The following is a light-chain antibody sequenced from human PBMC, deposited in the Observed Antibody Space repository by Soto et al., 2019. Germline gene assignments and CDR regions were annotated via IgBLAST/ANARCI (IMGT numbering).Light chain of an antibody. CDR2: VNSDGSH. V-gene: IGLV4-69*01. J-gene: IGLJ3*02. Sequence: QLVLTQSPSASASLGASVKLTCTLSSGHSSSAIAWHQQQPEKGLRYLMKVNSDGSHRKGDGIPDLFSGSSSGAERYPTSAGLPSEDEADYHRQTWGVGMHWVFVGGTQLTV. CDR3: QTWGVGMHWV. CDR1: SGHSSSA.